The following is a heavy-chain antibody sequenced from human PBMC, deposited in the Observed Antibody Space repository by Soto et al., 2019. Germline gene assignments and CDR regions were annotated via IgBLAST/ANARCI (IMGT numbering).Heavy chain of an antibody. CDR2: IYYSGST. V-gene: IGHV4-61*03. Sequence: QVQLQESGPGLVKPSETLSLTCTVSGGSVSSGSYYWSWIRQPPGKGLEWIGYIYYSGSTNYNPSLKSRVTISVATSKNHFSLKLSVVTAADTAVYYCARDPGRGWFDPWGQGTLVTVAS. CDR3: ARDPGRGWFDP. CDR1: GGSVSSGSYY. J-gene: IGHJ5*02. D-gene: IGHD1-26*01.